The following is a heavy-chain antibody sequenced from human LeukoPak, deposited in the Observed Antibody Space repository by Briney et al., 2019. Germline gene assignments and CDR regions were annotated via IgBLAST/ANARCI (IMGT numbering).Heavy chain of an antibody. CDR3: ARTGDTERFDY. D-gene: IGHD5-18*01. CDR1: GFTFSNYG. Sequence: GMSLRLSCAASGFTFSNYGMHWVRQAPGKGLEGVALIRYDGSKKDYADPVKGRFTISRDNSKNTLHLQMNSLRGEDTAVYYCARTGDTERFDYWGQGTLVTVSS. CDR2: IRYDGSKK. V-gene: IGHV3-33*01. J-gene: IGHJ4*02.